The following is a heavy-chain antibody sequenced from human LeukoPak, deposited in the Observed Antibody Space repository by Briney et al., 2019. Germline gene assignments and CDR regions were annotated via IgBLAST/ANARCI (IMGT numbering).Heavy chain of an antibody. D-gene: IGHD3-22*01. Sequence: PGGSLRLSCAASGYTFSNYAMSWVRQAPGKGLKWVSAISGSGGNTYYADSVEGRFTISGDNSKNTLYLQMDRMRVEDSAVYYCVRDGDIVVVITFDYWGQGNLVTVSS. CDR3: VRDGDIVVVITFDY. V-gene: IGHV3-23*01. J-gene: IGHJ4*02. CDR1: GYTFSNYA. CDR2: ISGSGGNT.